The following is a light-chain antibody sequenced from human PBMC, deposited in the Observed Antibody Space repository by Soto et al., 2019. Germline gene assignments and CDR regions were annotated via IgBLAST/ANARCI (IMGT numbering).Light chain of an antibody. CDR3: QQYNNWPPYT. V-gene: IGKV3-15*01. CDR1: QSVSNN. CDR2: GAS. J-gene: IGKJ2*01. Sequence: DTVMTQSPATLSVSPGERATLSCRASQSVSNNLAWYQQKPGQAPRLLIYGASTRATGIPARFSGSGSGTEFTLTISSLQSEDFAVYYCQQYNNWPPYTFGRGTKLEIK.